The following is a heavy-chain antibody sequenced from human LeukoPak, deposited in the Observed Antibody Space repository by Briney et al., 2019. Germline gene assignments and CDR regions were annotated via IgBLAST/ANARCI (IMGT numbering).Heavy chain of an antibody. J-gene: IGHJ4*02. CDR2: IYSDGRV. CDR3: VRAGAIVGSPNPGIFDF. D-gene: IGHD1-26*01. CDR1: GFTVDNYD. V-gene: IGHV3-66*01. Sequence: GGSLRLSCAASGFTVDNYDMSWVRRAPGQVLEWVSGIYSDGRVYYADSVRGRFSVSRDNSKNTVYLQMNTLRTEDTAIYYCVRAGAIVGSPNPGIFDFWGQGTLVTVSS.